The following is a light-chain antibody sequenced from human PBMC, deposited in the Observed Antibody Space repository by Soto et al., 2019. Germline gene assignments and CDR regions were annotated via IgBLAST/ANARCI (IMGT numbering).Light chain of an antibody. V-gene: IGLV2-8*01. Sequence: QSALPQPPSASGSPGQSVTISCTGTSSDVVAYNYVSWYQQLPGKAPKLIIYEVSKRPSGVPDRFSGSKSGNTASLTVSGLQAEDEADYYCTSYAGTYSFFYVFGTGTKVTVL. CDR1: SSDVVAYNY. CDR3: TSYAGTYSFFYV. CDR2: EVS. J-gene: IGLJ1*01.